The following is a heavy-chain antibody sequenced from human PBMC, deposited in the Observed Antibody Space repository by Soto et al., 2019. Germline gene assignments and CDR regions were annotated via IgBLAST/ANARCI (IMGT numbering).Heavy chain of an antibody. Sequence: GESLKISCKGSGYSFAGYWITWVRQKPGKGLEWMGRIDPSDSQTYYSPSFRGHVTISVTKSITTVFLQWSSLRASDTAMCYCARQIYYSDTGPNFQYYFDSWGQGTPVTVSS. CDR2: IDPSDSQT. V-gene: IGHV5-10-1*01. J-gene: IGHJ4*02. CDR3: ARQIYYSDTGPNFQYYFDS. CDR1: GYSFAGYW. D-gene: IGHD3-22*01.